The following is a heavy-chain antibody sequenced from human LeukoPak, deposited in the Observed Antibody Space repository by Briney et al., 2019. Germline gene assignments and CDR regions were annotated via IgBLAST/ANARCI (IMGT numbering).Heavy chain of an antibody. V-gene: IGHV4-59*08. Sequence: SETLSLTCNVSSDSISNYYWSWIRQPPGKRLEWIGYIYHSGSTNYNPSLKSRVTLSLDTSKNQFSLKLTSVTAADTAVYYCAIADYGDYDWFDPWGQGTLVTVSS. D-gene: IGHD4-17*01. CDR2: IYHSGST. J-gene: IGHJ5*02. CDR1: SDSISNYY. CDR3: AIADYGDYDWFDP.